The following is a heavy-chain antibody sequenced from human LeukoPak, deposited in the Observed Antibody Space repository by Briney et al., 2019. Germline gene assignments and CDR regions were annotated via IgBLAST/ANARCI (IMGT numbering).Heavy chain of an antibody. CDR2: IYHSGST. CDR1: GDSISSYY. J-gene: IGHJ4*02. D-gene: IGHD6-13*01. CDR3: ATGYSSTWYYFDY. Sequence: SETLSLTCTVSGDSISSYYWSWIRQPPGKGLEWIGYIYHSGSTNYNPSLKSRVTVSADTSKDQFSLKLASVTAADTAVYYCATGYSSTWYYFDYWGQGTLVTVSS. V-gene: IGHV4-59*01.